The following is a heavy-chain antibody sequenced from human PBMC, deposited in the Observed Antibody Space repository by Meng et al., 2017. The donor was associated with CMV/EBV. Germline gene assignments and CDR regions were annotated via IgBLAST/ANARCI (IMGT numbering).Heavy chain of an antibody. V-gene: IGHV3-21*01. Sequence: GGSLRLSCAASAFTFSSYTMNWVRQAPGKGLESVSSISSSSSYIYYADSVRGRFTISRDNAENSLYLQMNSLRAEDTAVYYCARGSTNCLDYWGQGTLVTVSS. CDR2: ISSSSSYI. CDR3: ARGSTNCLDY. CDR1: AFTFSSYT. D-gene: IGHD2-2*01. J-gene: IGHJ4*02.